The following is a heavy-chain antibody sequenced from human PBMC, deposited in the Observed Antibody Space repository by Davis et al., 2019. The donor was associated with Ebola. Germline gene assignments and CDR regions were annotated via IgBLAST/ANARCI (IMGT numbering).Heavy chain of an antibody. CDR3: ARWEGYCSGGSCYPFDY. D-gene: IGHD2-15*01. J-gene: IGHJ4*02. CDR1: GFTFSSYW. Sequence: HTGGSLRLSCAASGFTFSSYWMHWVRQAPGKGLVWVSRINSDGSSTSYADSVKGRFTISRDNAKNTLYLQMNSLRAEDTAVYYCARWEGYCSGGSCYPFDYWGQGTLVTVSS. V-gene: IGHV3-74*01. CDR2: INSDGSST.